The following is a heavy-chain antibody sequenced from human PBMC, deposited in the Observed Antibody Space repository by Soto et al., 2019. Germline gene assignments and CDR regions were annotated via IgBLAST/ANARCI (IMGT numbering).Heavy chain of an antibody. CDR1: WCTFSSYG. Sequence: PWGSLRLSCAASWCTFSSYGMHWVRQAPGKGLERVAVSSYDGSNKYYADSVKGRFTISRDNSKNTLYLQMNSLRAEDTAVYYCVKDSMTNGSGSYTAYYFDYWGQGTLVTVSS. CDR2: SSYDGSNK. V-gene: IGHV3-30*18. CDR3: VKDSMTNGSGSYTAYYFDY. D-gene: IGHD3-10*01. J-gene: IGHJ4*02.